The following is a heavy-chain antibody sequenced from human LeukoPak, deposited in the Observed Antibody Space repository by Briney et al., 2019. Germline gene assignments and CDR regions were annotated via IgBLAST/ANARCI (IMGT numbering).Heavy chain of an antibody. V-gene: IGHV3-30*18. D-gene: IGHD4-17*01. CDR3: AKGYGDYPIDY. CDR1: GFTFSSYG. CDR2: ISYDGSNK. Sequence: PGGSLRLSCAASGFTFSSYGMHWVRQAPGKGLEWVAVISYDGSNKYYADSVKGRFTISRDNSKNTLYLQMNSLRAEDTAVYYCAKGYGDYPIDYWGQGTLVTVSS. J-gene: IGHJ4*02.